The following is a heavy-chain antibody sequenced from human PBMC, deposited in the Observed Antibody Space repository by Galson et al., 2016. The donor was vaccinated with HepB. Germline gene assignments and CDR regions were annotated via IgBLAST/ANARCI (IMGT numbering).Heavy chain of an antibody. CDR1: GGTFSNYA. CDR2: IIPSSGIA. Sequence: SVKVSCKASGGTFSNYAISWVRQAPGHGLEWMGGIIPSSGIANYTQTFQGRVTITADKSTNTAYMQLTSLRSEDTAIYYCARQEYSSSYKYNYYDAMDVWGQGTTVTVTS. CDR3: ARQEYSSSYKYNYYDAMDV. J-gene: IGHJ6*02. V-gene: IGHV1-69*10. D-gene: IGHD6-19*01.